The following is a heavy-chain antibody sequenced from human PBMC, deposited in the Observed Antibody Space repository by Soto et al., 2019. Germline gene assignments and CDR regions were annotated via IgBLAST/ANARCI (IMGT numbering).Heavy chain of an antibody. V-gene: IGHV3-23*01. CDR1: GFAFGNYP. D-gene: IGHD3-10*01. CDR3: AKERTIARGIRAVDS. CDR2: ISGSGGMT. J-gene: IGHJ3*02. Sequence: EAQLLQSGGGLVPPGGSLRLSCVASGFAFGNYPMAWVRQTPGKGLQWISTISGSGGMTDYEDSVRGRFTVSIDHSKDTVHLQMTSLLAHDTAVYYCAKERTIARGIRAVDSWGQGTTGTISS.